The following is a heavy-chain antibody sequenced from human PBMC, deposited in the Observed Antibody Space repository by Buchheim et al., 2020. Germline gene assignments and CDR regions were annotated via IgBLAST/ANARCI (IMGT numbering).Heavy chain of an antibody. CDR3: ASRKGIAARDYYYYGMDV. J-gene: IGHJ6*02. CDR1: GFTFSSYE. CDR2: ISSSGSTI. D-gene: IGHD6-6*01. Sequence: EVQLVESGGGLVKPGGSLRLSCAASGFTFSSYEMNWVRQAPGKGLEWVSYISSSGSTIYYADSVKGRFTISRDNAKNSLYLQMNSLRAEDTAVYYCASRKGIAARDYYYYGMDVWGQGTT. V-gene: IGHV3-48*03.